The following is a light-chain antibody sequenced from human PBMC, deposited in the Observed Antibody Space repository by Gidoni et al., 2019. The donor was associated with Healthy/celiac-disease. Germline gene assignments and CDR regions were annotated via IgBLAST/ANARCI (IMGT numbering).Light chain of an antibody. CDR1: QSISSW. CDR2: DAS. J-gene: IGKJ1*01. Sequence: DIQMTQFPSTLSASVGDRVTITCRASQSISSWLAWYQQKPGNAPKLLIYDASSLESGVPSRFSGSGSGTEFTLTISSLQPDDFATYYCQQYNSYSPTFXQXTKVXIK. CDR3: QQYNSYSPT. V-gene: IGKV1-5*01.